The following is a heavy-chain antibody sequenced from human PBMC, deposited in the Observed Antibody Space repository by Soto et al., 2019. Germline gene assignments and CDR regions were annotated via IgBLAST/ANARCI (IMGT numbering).Heavy chain of an antibody. Sequence: QVQLVQSGAEVKKPGSSVKVSCKASGGTFSSYAISWVRQAPGQGLEWMGGIIPIFGTANYAQKFQGRVTNTADESTSTAYMELSSLRSEDTAVYYCARGAMVRGVRGYYYYGMDVWGQGTTVTVSS. V-gene: IGHV1-69*01. CDR3: ARGAMVRGVRGYYYYGMDV. CDR1: GGTFSSYA. CDR2: IIPIFGTA. J-gene: IGHJ6*02. D-gene: IGHD3-10*01.